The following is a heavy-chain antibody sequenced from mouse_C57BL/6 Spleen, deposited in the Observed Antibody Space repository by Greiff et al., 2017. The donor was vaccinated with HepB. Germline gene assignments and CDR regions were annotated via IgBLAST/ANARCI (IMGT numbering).Heavy chain of an antibody. CDR3: TRGDPYYFDY. J-gene: IGHJ2*01. CDR1: GYTFTDYE. Sequence: QVQLQQSGAELVRPGASVTLSCKASGYTFTDYEMHWVKQTPVHGLEWIGAIDPETGGTAYNQKFKGKAILTADKSSSTAYMELRSLTSEDSAVYYCTRGDPYYFDYWGQVTTLTVSS. V-gene: IGHV1-15*01. CDR2: IDPETGGT.